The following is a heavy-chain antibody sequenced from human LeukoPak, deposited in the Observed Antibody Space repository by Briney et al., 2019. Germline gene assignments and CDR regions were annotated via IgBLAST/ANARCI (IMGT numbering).Heavy chain of an antibody. V-gene: IGHV4-59*01. CDR3: ARDPRGGTSRDNWFDP. J-gene: IGHJ5*02. CDR1: GGSISSYY. Sequence: PSETLSLTCTVSGGSISSYYWSWIRQPPGKGLEWIGYIYYSGSTNYNPSLKSRVTISVDTSKKQLSLKLNSVTAADTAVYYCARDPRGGTSRDNWFDPWGQGTLVTVSP. CDR2: IYYSGST. D-gene: IGHD1-1*01.